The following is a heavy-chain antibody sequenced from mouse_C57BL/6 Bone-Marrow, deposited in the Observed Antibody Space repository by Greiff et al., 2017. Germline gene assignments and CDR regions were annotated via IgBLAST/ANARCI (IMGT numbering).Heavy chain of an antibody. CDR1: GYTFTSYW. J-gene: IGHJ4*01. D-gene: IGHD2-4*01. CDR2: IHPSDSDT. Sequence: QVQLKQPGAELVKPGASVKVSCKASGYTFTSYWMHWVKQRPGQGLEWIGRIHPSDSDTNYNQKFKGKATLTVDKSSSTAYMQLSSLTSEDSAVYYCAKDYGGPLYAMDYWGQGTSVTVSP. CDR3: AKDYGGPLYAMDY. V-gene: IGHV1-74*01.